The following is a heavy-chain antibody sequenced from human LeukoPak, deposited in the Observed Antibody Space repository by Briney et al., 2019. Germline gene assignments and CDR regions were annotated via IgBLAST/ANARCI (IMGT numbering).Heavy chain of an antibody. D-gene: IGHD3-22*01. CDR3: ARLAHDSSGYYATIFDY. CDR2: IYPGDSDT. CDR1: GYSFTSYW. J-gene: IGHJ4*02. Sequence: GESLKISCKGSGYSFTSYWIGWVRQMPGKGLEWMGIIYPGDSDTRYSPSFQGQVTISADKSISTAYLQWSSLKASDTAMYYCARLAHDSSGYYATIFDYWGQGTLVTVSS. V-gene: IGHV5-51*01.